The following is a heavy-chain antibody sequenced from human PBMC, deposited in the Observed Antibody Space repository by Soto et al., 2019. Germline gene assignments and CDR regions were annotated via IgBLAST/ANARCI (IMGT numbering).Heavy chain of an antibody. V-gene: IGHV1-3*01. CDR1: GYTFTSYA. Sequence: ASVKVSCKASGYTFTSYAMHWVRQAPGQRLEWMGWINAGNGNTKYSQKFQGRVTITRDTSASTAYMELSSLRSEDTAVYYCARDPAVKYSSGLFDYWGQGTLVTVSS. D-gene: IGHD6-19*01. CDR2: INAGNGNT. CDR3: ARDPAVKYSSGLFDY. J-gene: IGHJ4*02.